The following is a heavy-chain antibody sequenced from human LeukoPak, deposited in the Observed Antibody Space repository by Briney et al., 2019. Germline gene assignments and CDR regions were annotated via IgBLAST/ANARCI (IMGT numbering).Heavy chain of an antibody. D-gene: IGHD2-2*02. Sequence: GGSLRLSCAASGFTFSSYSMNWVRQAPGKGLEWVANIKQDGSEKYYVDSVKGRFTISRDSASNSLYLQLNSLRAEDTAVYYCARERGGFCSGTSCYKAFDIWGQGTMVTVSS. V-gene: IGHV3-7*01. CDR1: GFTFSSYS. CDR3: ARERGGFCSGTSCYKAFDI. J-gene: IGHJ3*02. CDR2: IKQDGSEK.